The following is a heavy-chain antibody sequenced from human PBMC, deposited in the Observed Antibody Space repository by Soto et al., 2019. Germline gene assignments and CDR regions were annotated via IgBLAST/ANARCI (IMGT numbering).Heavy chain of an antibody. D-gene: IGHD6-13*01. V-gene: IGHV4-61*01. CDR1: GGSVISGSYY. J-gene: IGHJ6*02. Sequence: SETLSLTCTVSGGSVISGSYYWSWVRQPPGKGLEWIGYIFYTGSTHYSPYLRSLVTISLATSKNLFSLKLSSVTAADMAVYYCARDSAANRYYGMDVWGQGTTVTVSS. CDR2: IFYTGST. CDR3: ARDSAANRYYGMDV.